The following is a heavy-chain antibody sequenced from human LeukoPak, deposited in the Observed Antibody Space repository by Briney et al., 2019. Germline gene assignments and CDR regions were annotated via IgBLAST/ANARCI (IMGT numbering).Heavy chain of an antibody. CDR1: GGSISSGDYY. Sequence: SETLSLTCTVSGGSISSGDYYWSWIRQPPGKGLEWIGYIYYSGSTYYNPSLKSRVTISVDTSKSQFSLKLSSVTAADTAVYYCAREPNYYGSGSYYGYWGQGTLVTVSS. V-gene: IGHV4-30-4*01. CDR3: AREPNYYGSGSYYGY. J-gene: IGHJ4*02. D-gene: IGHD3-10*01. CDR2: IYYSGST.